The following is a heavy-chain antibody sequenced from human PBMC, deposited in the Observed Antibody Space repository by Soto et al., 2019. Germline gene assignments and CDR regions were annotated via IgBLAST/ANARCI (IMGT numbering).Heavy chain of an antibody. J-gene: IGHJ4*02. Sequence: PSGTLDLTCDVSGASITTYYWSWIRQAPGKGLEWIGNVYHTGSTDYNSSLRSRVTISVDTSKNQFSLNMNSVTAADTAVYYCARRLFGSGWTLDSWRQGAL. CDR3: ARRLFGSGWTLDS. V-gene: IGHV4-59*13. CDR2: VYHTGST. CDR1: GASITTYY. D-gene: IGHD6-19*01.